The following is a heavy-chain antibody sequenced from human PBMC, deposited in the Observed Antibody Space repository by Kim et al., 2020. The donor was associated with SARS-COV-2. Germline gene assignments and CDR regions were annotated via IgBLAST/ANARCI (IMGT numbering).Heavy chain of an antibody. Sequence: SETLSLTCAVYGGSFSGYYWSWIRQPPGKGLEWIGEINHSGSTNYNPSLKSRVTISVDTSKNQFSLKLSSVTAADTAVYYCARGYGSGSYYNVCYFDYWG. J-gene: IGHJ4*03. D-gene: IGHD3-10*01. CDR2: INHSGST. V-gene: IGHV4-34*01. CDR1: GGSFSGYY. CDR3: ARGYGSGSYYNVCYFDY.